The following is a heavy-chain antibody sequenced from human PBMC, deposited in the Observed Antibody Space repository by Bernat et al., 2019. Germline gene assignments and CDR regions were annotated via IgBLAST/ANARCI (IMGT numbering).Heavy chain of an antibody. CDR3: ARDDSGYDPSAPNPDFDY. D-gene: IGHD5-12*01. CDR1: GFTFSSYS. CDR2: ISSSSSYI. J-gene: IGHJ4*02. V-gene: IGHV3-21*05. Sequence: EVKLVESGGGLVKPGGSLRLSCAASGFTFSSYSMNWVRQAPGKGLEWVSYISSSSSYIYYADSVKGRFTISRDNAKNSLYLQMNSLRAEDTAVYYCARDDSGYDPSAPNPDFDYWGQGTLVTVSS.